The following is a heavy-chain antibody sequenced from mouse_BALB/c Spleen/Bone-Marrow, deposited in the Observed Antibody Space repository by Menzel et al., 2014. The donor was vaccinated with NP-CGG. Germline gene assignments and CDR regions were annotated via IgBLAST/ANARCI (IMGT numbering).Heavy chain of an antibody. CDR2: INPSTGYT. Sequence: QVQLQQSGAELAKPGASVKMSCKASRYTFTSYWMHWVKQRPGQGLEWIGYINPSTGYTEYNQKFKDKATLTADKSSSTAYMQLSSLTSEDSAVYYCAREYYGSSGYFDVWGAGTTVTVSS. J-gene: IGHJ1*01. CDR3: AREYYGSSGYFDV. V-gene: IGHV1-7*01. CDR1: RYTFTSYW. D-gene: IGHD1-1*01.